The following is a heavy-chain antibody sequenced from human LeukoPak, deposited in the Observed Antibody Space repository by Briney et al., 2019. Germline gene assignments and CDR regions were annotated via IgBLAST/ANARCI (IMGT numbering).Heavy chain of an antibody. Sequence: ASVKVSCKASGYTFTSYGISWVRQAPGQGLEWMGWISAYNGNTNYAQKLQGRVTMTTDTSTSTAYMELRSLRSDDTAVYYCARREPYCGGDCSHFDYWGQGTLVIVSS. CDR2: ISAYNGNT. J-gene: IGHJ4*02. D-gene: IGHD2-21*02. CDR3: ARREPYCGGDCSHFDY. CDR1: GYTFTSYG. V-gene: IGHV1-18*01.